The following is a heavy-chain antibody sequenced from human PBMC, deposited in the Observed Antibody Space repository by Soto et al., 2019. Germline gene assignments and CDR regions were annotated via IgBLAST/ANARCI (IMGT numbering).Heavy chain of an antibody. J-gene: IGHJ6*02. Sequence: GGSLRLSCAASGFTFSNAWMNWVRQAPGKGLEWVGRVKSKTDGGTTDYAAPVKGRFTISRGDSKNTLYLQMNSLKTEDTAVYYCTTNRAFYDIYGMDVWGQGTTVTVSS. CDR3: TTNRAFYDIYGMDV. V-gene: IGHV3-15*07. CDR1: GFTFSNAW. CDR2: VKSKTDGGTT. D-gene: IGHD3-9*01.